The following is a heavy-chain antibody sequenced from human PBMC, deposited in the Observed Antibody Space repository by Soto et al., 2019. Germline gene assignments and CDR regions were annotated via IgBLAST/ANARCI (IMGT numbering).Heavy chain of an antibody. CDR2: ISWDGGST. V-gene: IGHV3-43*01. CDR3: AKAPQEDGYNPGPFDY. CDR1: GFTFDDYA. Sequence: GGSLRLSCAASGFTFDDYAMHWVRQAPGKGLEWVSLISWDGGSTYYADSVKGRFTISRDNSKNSLYLQMNSLRTEDTALYYCAKAPQEDGYNPGPFDYWGQGTLVTVYS. D-gene: IGHD5-12*01. J-gene: IGHJ4*02.